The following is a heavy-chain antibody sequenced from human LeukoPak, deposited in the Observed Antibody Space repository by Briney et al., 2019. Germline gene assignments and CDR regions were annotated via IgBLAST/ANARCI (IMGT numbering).Heavy chain of an antibody. CDR2: IIPILGIA. CDR3: AGVLYSGSYYGAFDV. CDR1: GGTFSSYT. J-gene: IGHJ3*01. Sequence: SVKVSCKASGGTFSSYTISWVRQAPGQGLEWMGRIIPILGIANYAQKFRGRVTITADKSTSTAYMELSSLRSEDTAVYYCAGVLYSGSYYGAFDVWGQGTMVTVSS. D-gene: IGHD1-26*01. V-gene: IGHV1-69*02.